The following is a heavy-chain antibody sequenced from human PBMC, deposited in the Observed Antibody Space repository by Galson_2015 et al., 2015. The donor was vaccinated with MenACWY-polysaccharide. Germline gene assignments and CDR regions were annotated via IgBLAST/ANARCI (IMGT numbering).Heavy chain of an antibody. CDR2: ITGDGDST. CDR1: GFTFDDYA. D-gene: IGHD2-2*01. CDR3: TRDRYCSHASCSGWVDP. Sequence: SLRLSCAASGFTFDDYAMHWVRQTPEKGLEWVSLITGDGDSTYYADSVRGRFTVSRDNSKNSLYLQVDSLRTEDTALYYCTRDRYCSHASCSGWVDPWGQGTLATVSP. V-gene: IGHV3-43*02. J-gene: IGHJ5*02.